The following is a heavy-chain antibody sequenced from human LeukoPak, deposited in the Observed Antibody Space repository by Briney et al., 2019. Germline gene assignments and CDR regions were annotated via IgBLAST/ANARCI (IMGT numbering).Heavy chain of an antibody. CDR1: GGPISRSSDS. J-gene: IGHJ6*02. Sequence: PSETLSLTCAVSGGPISRSSDSWGWIRQPPGKGLEWIGYIYYSGSTNYNPSLKSRVTISVDTSKNQFSLKLSSVTAADTAVYYCARVSTDYGGNSGGSYYYYGMDVWGQGTTVTVSS. D-gene: IGHD4-23*01. V-gene: IGHV4-61*05. CDR2: IYYSGST. CDR3: ARVSTDYGGNSGGSYYYYGMDV.